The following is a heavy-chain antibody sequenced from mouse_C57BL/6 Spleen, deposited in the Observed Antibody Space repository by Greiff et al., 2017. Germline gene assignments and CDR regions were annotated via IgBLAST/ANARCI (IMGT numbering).Heavy chain of an antibody. CDR2: IYPGDGDT. V-gene: IGHV1-80*01. CDR3: ARGDYVSSLDY. CDR1: GYAFSSYW. Sequence: VKLQQSGAELVKPGASVKISCKASGYAFSSYWMNWVKQRPGKGLEWIGQIYPGDGDTNYNGKFKGKATLTADKSSSTAYMQLSSLTSEDSAVYFCARGDYVSSLDYWCQGTTLTVSS. J-gene: IGHJ2*01. D-gene: IGHD1-1*01.